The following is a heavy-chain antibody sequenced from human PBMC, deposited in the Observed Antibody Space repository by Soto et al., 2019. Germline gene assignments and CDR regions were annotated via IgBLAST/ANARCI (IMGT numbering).Heavy chain of an antibody. J-gene: IGHJ1*01. CDR2: INHSGST. D-gene: IGHD2-2*03. V-gene: IGHV4-34*01. CDR3: ARGEDDGSYFQH. CDR1: GGSFSGYY. Sequence: QVQLQQWGAGRLKPSETLSLTCAVYGGSFSGYYWSWIRQPPGKGLEWIGEINHSGSTNYNPSLKRRVTISLDSSNNQYPLKLSSVSGADTAVYYCARGEDDGSYFQHWGQGTLVTVSS.